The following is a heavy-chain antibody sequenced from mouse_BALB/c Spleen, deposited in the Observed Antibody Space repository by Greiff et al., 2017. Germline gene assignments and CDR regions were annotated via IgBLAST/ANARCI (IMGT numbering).Heavy chain of an antibody. J-gene: IGHJ2*01. CDR3: ARRGLPYYFDY. CDR1: GYTFTNYW. V-gene: IGHV1-63*02. Sequence: QVQLKQSGAKLVRPGTSVKISCKASGYTFTNYWLGWVKQRPGHGLEWIGDIYPGGGYTNYNEKFKGKATLTADTSSSTAYMQLSSLTSEDSAVYFCARRGLPYYFDYWGQGTTLTVSS. CDR2: IYPGGGYT. D-gene: IGHD3-3*01.